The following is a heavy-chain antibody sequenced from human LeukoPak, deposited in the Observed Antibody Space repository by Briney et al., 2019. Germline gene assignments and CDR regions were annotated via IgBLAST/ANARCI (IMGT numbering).Heavy chain of an antibody. CDR2: INAGNGNT. CDR1: GYTFTSYA. D-gene: IGHD3-10*01. Sequence: ASVKVSCKASGYTFTSYAMHWVRQAPGQRLEWMGWINAGNGNTKYSQKFQGRVSITRGTSASTAYMELSSLRSEDTAVYYCARDFAGGSGSYSYIFDYWGQGTLVTVSS. J-gene: IGHJ4*02. CDR3: ARDFAGGSGSYSYIFDY. V-gene: IGHV1-3*01.